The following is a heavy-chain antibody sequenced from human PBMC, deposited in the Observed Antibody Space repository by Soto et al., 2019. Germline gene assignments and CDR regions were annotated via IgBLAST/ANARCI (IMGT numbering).Heavy chain of an antibody. J-gene: IGHJ4*02. D-gene: IGHD2-2*01. CDR3: ASNETLPGDNDS. CDR1: GDSISSYY. CDR2: IHYSGST. Sequence: QVQLQESGPGLVKPSETLSLTCTVSGDSISSYYWSWIRQPPGKGLEWIGYIHYSGSTNYTPSLKSRVTISVATAKNYFSWGLSFVAAADTAVYSWASNETLPGDNDSGGQEPLATVPS. V-gene: IGHV4-59*08.